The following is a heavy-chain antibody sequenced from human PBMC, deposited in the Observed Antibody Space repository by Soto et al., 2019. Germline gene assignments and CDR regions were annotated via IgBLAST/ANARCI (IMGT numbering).Heavy chain of an antibody. V-gene: IGHV3-7*05. Sequence: GGSLRLSCAAAGFNFPADWMSWLRQTPGKGLEWVANIGQDGSDKYYVDSVKGRFTISRDNAKNSLYLQMNSLGAEDTAIYYCARGFSWGQGTLVTVSS. CDR1: GFNFPADW. CDR2: IGQDGSDK. CDR3: ARGFS. J-gene: IGHJ5*02.